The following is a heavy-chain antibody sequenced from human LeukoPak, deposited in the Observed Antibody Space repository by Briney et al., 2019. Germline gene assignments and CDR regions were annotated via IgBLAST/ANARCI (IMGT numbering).Heavy chain of an antibody. V-gene: IGHV3-30*04. CDR2: IPYVERNK. CDR1: GFTFGSYA. CDR3: ARGPGGSVFDL. D-gene: IGHD2-15*01. Sequence: PGRSLRVSCAASGFTFGSYAMHRVRQAPCKGLAWVAVIPYVERNKFYADSLRGRFTNSRDNSKNKVYLQMNSVSAEDTDVYYCARGPGGSVFDLWGRGTLVTVSS. J-gene: IGHJ2*01.